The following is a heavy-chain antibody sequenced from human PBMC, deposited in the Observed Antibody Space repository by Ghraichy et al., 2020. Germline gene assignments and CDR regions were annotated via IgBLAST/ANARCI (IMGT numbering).Heavy chain of an antibody. D-gene: IGHD2-15*01. CDR3: ARGSPIGCSGGSCSGLYYYYGMDV. V-gene: IGHV1-69*13. Sequence: SVKVSCKASGGTFSSYAISWVRQAPGQGLEWMGGIIPIFGTANYAQKFQGRVTITADESTSTAYMELSSLRSEDTAVYYCARGSPIGCSGGSCSGLYYYYGMDVWGQGTTVTVSS. CDR2: IIPIFGTA. CDR1: GGTFSSYA. J-gene: IGHJ6*02.